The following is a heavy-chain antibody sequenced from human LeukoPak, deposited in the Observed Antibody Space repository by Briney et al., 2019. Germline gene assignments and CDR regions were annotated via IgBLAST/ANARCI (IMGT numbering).Heavy chain of an antibody. CDR3: ARDGCSGGSCYTPREYYYYGMDV. CDR1: GFTVSSNY. V-gene: IGHV3-53*01. D-gene: IGHD2-15*01. J-gene: IGHJ6*04. CDR2: IYSGGST. Sequence: PGGSLRLSCAASGFTVSSNYMSGVRQAPGKGLEWVSVIYSGGSTYYADSVKGRFTISRDNSKNTLYLQMNSLRAEDTAVYYCARDGCSGGSCYTPREYYYYGMDVWGEGTTVTVSS.